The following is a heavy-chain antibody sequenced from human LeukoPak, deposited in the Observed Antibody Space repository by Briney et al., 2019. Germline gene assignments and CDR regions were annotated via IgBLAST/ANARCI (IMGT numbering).Heavy chain of an antibody. CDR2: INHSGST. V-gene: IGHV4-34*01. Sequence: SETLSLTCTVSGGSISGYYWSWIRQPPGKGLEWIGEINHSGSTNYNPSLKSRVTISVDTSKNQFSLKLSSVTAADTAVYYCARRQYYYDSSGYYYARPFDYWGQGTLVTVSS. J-gene: IGHJ4*02. CDR3: ARRQYYYDSSGYYYARPFDY. D-gene: IGHD3-22*01. CDR1: GGSISGYY.